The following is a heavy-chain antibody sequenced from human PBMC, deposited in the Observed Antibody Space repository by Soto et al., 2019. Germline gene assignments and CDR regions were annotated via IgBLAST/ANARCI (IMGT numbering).Heavy chain of an antibody. CDR1: GFSLSNARMG. CDR2: IFSNDEK. V-gene: IGHV2-26*01. J-gene: IGHJ3*02. Sequence: QVTLKESGPVLVKPTEPLTLTCTVSGFSLSNARMGVRWIRQPPGKALEWLAHIFSNDEKSYSTSLKSRLTISKDTSKSQVVLTMTNIDPVDTATYYCARIPIQIDNAFDIWGQGTMVTVSS. CDR3: ARIPIQIDNAFDI.